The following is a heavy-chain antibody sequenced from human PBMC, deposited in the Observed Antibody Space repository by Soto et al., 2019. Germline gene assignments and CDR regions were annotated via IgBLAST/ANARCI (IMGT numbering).Heavy chain of an antibody. CDR2: IIPIFGTA. Sequence: ASVKVSCKASGGTFSSYAISWVRQAPGQGLEWMGGIIPIFGTANYAQKFQGRVTITADGSTSTAYMELSSLRSEDTAVYYCARTTTWPFDYWGQGTLVTVSS. CDR1: GGTFSSYA. J-gene: IGHJ4*02. CDR3: ARTTTWPFDY. V-gene: IGHV1-69*13. D-gene: IGHD1-1*01.